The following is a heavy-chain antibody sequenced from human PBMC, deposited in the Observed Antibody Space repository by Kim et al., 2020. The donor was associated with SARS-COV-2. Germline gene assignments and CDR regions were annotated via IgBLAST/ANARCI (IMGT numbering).Heavy chain of an antibody. CDR2: VYYTGRA. V-gene: IGHV4-39*02. CDR1: GDSVSSSAHY. CDR3: VRVGFCSPGTCAQPPFNY. D-gene: IGHD3-3*01. Sequence: SETLSLTCTVSGDSVSSSAHYWGWIRQPPGKGLEWIGNVYYTGRAYYNPSLNGRVTIFGDTSRNQLALHLSAVTAADTAVYFCVRVGFCSPGTCAQPPFNYWGQGTLVTVSS. J-gene: IGHJ4*02.